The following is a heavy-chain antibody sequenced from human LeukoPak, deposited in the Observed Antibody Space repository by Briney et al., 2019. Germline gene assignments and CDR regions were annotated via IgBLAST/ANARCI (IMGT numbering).Heavy chain of an antibody. Sequence: ASVKVSCKASGYTFTGYYMHWVRQAPGQGLEWMGWINPNSGGTNYAQKFQGRVTMTRDTSISTAYMELSRLRSDDTAVYYCAREYSGYDSSWFDPWGQGTLDTVSS. V-gene: IGHV1-2*02. CDR2: INPNSGGT. J-gene: IGHJ5*02. CDR1: GYTFTGYY. CDR3: AREYSGYDSSWFDP. D-gene: IGHD5-12*01.